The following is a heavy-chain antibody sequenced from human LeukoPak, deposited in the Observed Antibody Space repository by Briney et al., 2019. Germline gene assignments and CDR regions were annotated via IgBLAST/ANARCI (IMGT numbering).Heavy chain of an antibody. CDR1: GYTFTVYY. J-gene: IGHJ4*02. CDR3: ARDFAHGCNFED. V-gene: IGHV1-2*02. Sequence: GASVKVSCKASGYTFTVYYMHWMRQAPGQGLEWMGWINPNSGGTNYAQKFQGRVTMTRDTSINTAYMELNRLRSDDTAMYYCARDFAHGCNFEDWGQGTLVTVSS. CDR2: INPNSGGT. D-gene: IGHD3-10*01.